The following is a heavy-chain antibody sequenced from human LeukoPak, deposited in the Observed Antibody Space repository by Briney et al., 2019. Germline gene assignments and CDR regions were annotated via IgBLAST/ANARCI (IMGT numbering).Heavy chain of an antibody. J-gene: IGHJ3*02. CDR3: AREALGYYDSSGYYHGAFDI. V-gene: IGHV3-30-3*01. CDR2: ISYDGSNK. CDR1: GFTFSSYA. D-gene: IGHD3-22*01. Sequence: HPGGSLRLSCAASGFTFSSYAMHWVRQAPGKGLEWVAVISYDGSNKYYADSVKGRFTISRDNSKNTLYLQMNSLRAEDTAVYYCAREALGYYDSSGYYHGAFDIWGQGTMVTVSS.